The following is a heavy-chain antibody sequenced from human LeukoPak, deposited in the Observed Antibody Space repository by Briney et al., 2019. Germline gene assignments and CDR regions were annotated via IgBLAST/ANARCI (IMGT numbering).Heavy chain of an antibody. D-gene: IGHD3-3*01. V-gene: IGHV3-9*01. J-gene: IGHJ4*02. CDR3: AKARSGYPTPFDY. CDR2: ISYNSGTI. Sequence: PGGSLRLSCAASGFTFDDYALHWVRQAPGKGLEWVSGISYNSGTIAYADSVKARFTISRDNAKSSLYLEMNNLRLEDTAFYFCAKARSGYPTPFDYWGQGALVTVSS. CDR1: GFTFDDYA.